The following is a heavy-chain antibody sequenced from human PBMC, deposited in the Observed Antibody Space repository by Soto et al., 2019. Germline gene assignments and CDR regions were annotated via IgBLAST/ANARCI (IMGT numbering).Heavy chain of an antibody. CDR3: ARGGEVVASYNRDA. Sequence: VQLVESGGGLVQPGGSLRLSCAASGFTFSSYAMHWVRQAPGKGLEYVSAISSNGGSTYYANSVKGRFTISRDNSNNTRYRQMGSLRAEERAGKYCARGGEVVASYNRDAWGKGTTVAVSS. CDR2: ISSNGGST. V-gene: IGHV3-64*01. CDR1: GFTFSSYA. D-gene: IGHD2-21*01. J-gene: IGHJ6*03.